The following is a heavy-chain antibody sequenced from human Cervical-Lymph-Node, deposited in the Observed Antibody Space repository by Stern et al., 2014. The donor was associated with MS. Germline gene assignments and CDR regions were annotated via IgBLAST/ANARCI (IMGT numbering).Heavy chain of an antibody. CDR3: TREVAAAVH. CDR2: IRSKAYGGTT. Sequence: EMQLVESGGGLVQPGRSLRLSCTASGFTFGDYAMSWVRQAPGKGLEWVGFIRSKAYGGTTEYAASVEGRFTISRDDSKSIAYLQMNSLKTEDTAVYYCTREVAAAVHWGQGTLVTVSS. J-gene: IGHJ4*02. D-gene: IGHD6-13*01. CDR1: GFTFGDYA. V-gene: IGHV3-49*04.